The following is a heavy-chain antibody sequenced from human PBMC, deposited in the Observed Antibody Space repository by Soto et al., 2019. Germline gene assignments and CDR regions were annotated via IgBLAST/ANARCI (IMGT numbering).Heavy chain of an antibody. CDR1: GGSISSSHW. CDR3: ARVVLTITRGAFDA. V-gene: IGHV4-4*02. Sequence: QVQLQESGPGLVKPSGTLSLTCAVSGGSISSSHWWTWVRQSPGKGLEYIGEISHSGTSNSNPSLKSRVTLSVDKSTNPFSLTLTSVTAADTAVYYCARVVLTITRGAFDAWGQGTLVIVSS. D-gene: IGHD3-9*01. J-gene: IGHJ3*01. CDR2: ISHSGTS.